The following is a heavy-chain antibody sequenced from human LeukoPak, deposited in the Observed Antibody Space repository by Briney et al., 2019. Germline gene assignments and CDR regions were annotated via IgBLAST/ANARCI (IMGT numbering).Heavy chain of an antibody. J-gene: IGHJ4*02. CDR1: GDTRTTYA. CDR3: ARGPGGRRDYFED. D-gene: IGHD3-16*01. CDR2: IIPIFGTV. Sequence: GASVKVSCKGSGDTRTTYAINWVRQAPGQGLVWMGRIIPIFGTVNLAQKFQGRVTITADRATSTGYMELRSLRSDDTGIYYCARGPGGRRDYFEDWDQGTLITVSS. V-gene: IGHV1-69*06.